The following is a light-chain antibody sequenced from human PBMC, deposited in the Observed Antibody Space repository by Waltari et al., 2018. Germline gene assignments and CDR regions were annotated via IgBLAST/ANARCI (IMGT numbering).Light chain of an antibody. Sequence: IVLTQSPATPSLSPGERATLSCRASESVSRYLAWYQQKPGQAPRLLIYEASNRATGIPARFSGSGSGTDFTLTISSLEPEDFAVYYCQHRSDWPLTFGGGTKVEIK. CDR2: EAS. J-gene: IGKJ4*01. CDR3: QHRSDWPLT. CDR1: ESVSRY. V-gene: IGKV3-11*01.